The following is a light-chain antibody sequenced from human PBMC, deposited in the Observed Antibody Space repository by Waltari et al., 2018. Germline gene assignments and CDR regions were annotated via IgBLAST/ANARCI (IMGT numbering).Light chain of an antibody. CDR3: SAYTTSSAPGV. J-gene: IGLJ1*01. CDR1: DSDVGAYDF. Sequence: QSITISCSGTDSDVGAYDFVSWYQQHPGKAPHLIIYEVSNRPSGISNRFSASKSGNTASLTISGLHAEDEADYYCSAYTTSSAPGVFGTGTRVTVL. CDR2: EVS. V-gene: IGLV2-14*01.